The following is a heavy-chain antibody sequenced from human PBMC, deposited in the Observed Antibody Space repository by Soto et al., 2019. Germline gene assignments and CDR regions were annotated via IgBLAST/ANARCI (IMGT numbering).Heavy chain of an antibody. V-gene: IGHV1-46*03. D-gene: IGHD3-10*01. Sequence: QVQLVQSGAEVKKPGASVNISCKTAGYTFSNYYIHWVRQAPGQGLEWVGTINPSGGRTTYAEKFQRRLTVTRDTSTSTVYMDLSSLTSEDMAMYYCTRRLRGSPSSFDYWGQGTLVTVSS. J-gene: IGHJ4*02. CDR1: GYTFSNYY. CDR2: INPSGGRT. CDR3: TRRLRGSPSSFDY.